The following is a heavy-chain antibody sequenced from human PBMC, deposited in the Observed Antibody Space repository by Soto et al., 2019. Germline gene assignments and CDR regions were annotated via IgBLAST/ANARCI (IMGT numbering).Heavy chain of an antibody. CDR2: IYYSGST. D-gene: IGHD3-9*01. J-gene: IGHJ4*02. CDR3: TRLNYDILTGYYGTDY. V-gene: IGHV4-59*08. CDR1: GGSISSYY. Sequence: SETLSLTCTVSGGSISSYYWSWLRQPPGKGLEWIGYIYYSGSTNYNPSLKSRVTISVDTSKNQFSLKLSSVTAADTAVYYCTRLNYDILTGYYGTDYWGQGTLVTVS.